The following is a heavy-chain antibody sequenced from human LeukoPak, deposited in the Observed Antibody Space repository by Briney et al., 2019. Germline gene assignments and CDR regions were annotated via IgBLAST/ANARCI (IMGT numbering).Heavy chain of an antibody. Sequence: ASVKVSCKASGYTFTSYGITWVRQAPGQGLEWMGWISGYNGNTNYAQKLQDRVTMTTDTSTSTAYMELRSLRSDDTAVYYCARVAREYYYDSGSYLGAFEFWGQGTVVTVSP. V-gene: IGHV1-18*01. J-gene: IGHJ3*01. CDR3: ARVAREYYYDSGSYLGAFEF. CDR2: ISGYNGNT. D-gene: IGHD3-10*01. CDR1: GYTFTSYG.